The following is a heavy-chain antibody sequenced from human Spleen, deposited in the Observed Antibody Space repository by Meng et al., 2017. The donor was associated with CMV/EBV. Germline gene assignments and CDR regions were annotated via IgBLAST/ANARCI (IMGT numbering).Heavy chain of an antibody. CDR1: GFTFSSYS. Sequence: GGSLRLSCAASGFTFSSYSMNWVRQAPGKGLEWVSSISSSSSYIYYADSVKGRFTISRDNAKNSLYLQMNSLRAEDTAVYYCARGRRNYYGSGSWFDPWGQGTLVTVSS. D-gene: IGHD3-10*01. CDR3: ARGRRNYYGSGSWFDP. CDR2: ISSSSSYI. V-gene: IGHV3-21*01. J-gene: IGHJ5*02.